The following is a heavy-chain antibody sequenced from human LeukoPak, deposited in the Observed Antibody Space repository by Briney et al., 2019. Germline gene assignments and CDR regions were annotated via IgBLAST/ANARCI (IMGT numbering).Heavy chain of an antibody. V-gene: IGHV4-4*07. J-gene: IGHJ4*02. CDR3: SSSGGHSGESFDY. D-gene: IGHD4-23*01. CDR1: GGCISSYS. Sequence: SETLSLTCTVSGGCISSYSWTWIRQPAGKGLEWVGRIFTSGSTNYNPSLKGRVTISVDTSKNQFSLKMTSVTAADTAVYSCSSSGGHSGESFDYWGQGTLVTVSS. CDR2: IFTSGST.